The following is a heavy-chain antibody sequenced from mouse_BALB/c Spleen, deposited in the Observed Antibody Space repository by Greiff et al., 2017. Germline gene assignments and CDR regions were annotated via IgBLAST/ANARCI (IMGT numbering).Heavy chain of an antibody. Sequence: VNLVESGPGLVAPSQSLSITCTVSGFSLTRYGVHWVRQPPGKGLEWLGVIWAGGSTNYNSALMSRLSISKDNSKSQVFLKMNSLQTDDTAMYYCARDQNYYGSSWFAYWGQGTLVTVSA. CDR1: GFSLTRYG. V-gene: IGHV2-9*02. CDR3: ARDQNYYGSSWFAY. CDR2: IWAGGST. D-gene: IGHD1-1*01. J-gene: IGHJ3*01.